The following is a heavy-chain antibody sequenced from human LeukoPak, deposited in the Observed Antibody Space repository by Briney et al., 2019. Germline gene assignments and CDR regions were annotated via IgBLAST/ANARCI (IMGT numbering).Heavy chain of an antibody. CDR3: ASGGYYDSSGYYPIDY. CDR2: ITPILGIA. Sequence: SVKVSCKASGGTFSSYAISWVRQAPGQGLEWMGRITPILGIANYAQKFQGRVTITADKSTSTAYMELSSLRSEDTAVYYCASGGYYDSSGYYPIDYWGQGTLVTVSS. CDR1: GGTFSSYA. J-gene: IGHJ4*02. V-gene: IGHV1-69*04. D-gene: IGHD3-22*01.